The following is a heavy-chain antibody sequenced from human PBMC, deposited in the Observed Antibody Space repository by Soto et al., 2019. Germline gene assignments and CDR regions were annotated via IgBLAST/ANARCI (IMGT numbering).Heavy chain of an antibody. D-gene: IGHD2-15*01. J-gene: IGHJ4*01. Sequence: QVQLVQSGAEVKKPGSSVKVSCKTSGGLFSVFSFNWVRQAPGQGLEWMGGVLPITGSTDYAKKFQGRLTITADTSTSTSYMELSRLTSDDTANYYCATIRVRGGPLRFEDGGQGTLISVSS. V-gene: IGHV1-69*06. CDR3: ATIRVRGGPLRFED. CDR2: VLPITGST. CDR1: GGLFSVFS.